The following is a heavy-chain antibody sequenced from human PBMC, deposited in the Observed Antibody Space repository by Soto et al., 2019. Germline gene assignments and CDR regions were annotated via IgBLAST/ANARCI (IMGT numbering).Heavy chain of an antibody. J-gene: IGHJ4*02. V-gene: IGHV3-23*01. Sequence: PGGSLRLSCAASGFTFSSYAMSWVRQAPGKGLEWVSAISGSGGSTYYADSVKGRFTISRDNSKNTLYLQMNSLRAEDTAVYYCAKDWDYGDNLSPFDYWGQGTLVTVSS. CDR2: ISGSGGST. CDR1: GFTFSSYA. CDR3: AKDWDYGDNLSPFDY. D-gene: IGHD4-17*01.